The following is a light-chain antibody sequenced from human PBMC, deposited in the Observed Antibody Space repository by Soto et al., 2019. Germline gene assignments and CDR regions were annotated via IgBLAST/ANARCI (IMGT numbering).Light chain of an antibody. CDR1: QSVSSN. Sequence: EIAMTQSPSTLSVSPGERGTLSCRASQSVSSNLAWYQQKPGQAPRLLIYAASARATGIPARFSGSGSGTDFTLTISRLEPEDFAVYYCQQYGSSRTFGGGTKVDI. J-gene: IGKJ4*01. CDR2: AAS. CDR3: QQYGSSRT. V-gene: IGKV3-15*01.